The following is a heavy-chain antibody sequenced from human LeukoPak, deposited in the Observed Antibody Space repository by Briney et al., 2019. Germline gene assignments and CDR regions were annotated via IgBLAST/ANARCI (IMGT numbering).Heavy chain of an antibody. J-gene: IGHJ6*02. CDR2: IKTDGSEK. CDR1: GFTFSNYW. D-gene: IGHD1-14*01. CDR3: AKYKGAALYYHYGLDV. V-gene: IGHV3-7*01. Sequence: GGSLRLSCEGSGFTFSNYWMGWVRQAPGKGLQWVANIKTDGSEKYYVDSVKGRFTVSRDNSENTLYLQMNSLRDEDTAVYYCAKYKGAALYYHYGLDVWGPGTTVIVSS.